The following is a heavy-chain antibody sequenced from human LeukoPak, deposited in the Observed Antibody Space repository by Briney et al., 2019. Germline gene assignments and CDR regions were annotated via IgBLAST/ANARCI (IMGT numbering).Heavy chain of an antibody. V-gene: IGHV4-61*02. CDR1: GGSISSGSYY. J-gene: IGHJ4*02. CDR3: ARSGVPAAYTDNFDY. Sequence: PSQTLSLTCTVSGGSISSGSYYWSWIRQPAGKGLEWIGRIYTSGSTNYNPSLKSRVTISVDTSKNQFSLKLSSVTAADTAVYYCARSGVPAAYTDNFDYWGQGTLVTVSS. CDR2: IYTSGST. D-gene: IGHD2-2*01.